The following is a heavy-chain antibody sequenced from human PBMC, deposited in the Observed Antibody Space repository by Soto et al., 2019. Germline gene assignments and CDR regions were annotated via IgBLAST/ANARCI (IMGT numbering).Heavy chain of an antibody. CDR3: TRDWGGLGY. CDR2: IIKDGSEK. CDR1: GFTFSNYW. V-gene: IGHV3-7*03. J-gene: IGHJ4*02. D-gene: IGHD3-10*01. Sequence: GGSLRLSCAVSGFTFSNYWMTWVRQAQGKGLEWVANIIKDGSEKSYVDSVKGRFTISRDNAKNSLYLEMNSLRVEDTAVYYCTRDWGGLGYWGQGTLVTVSS.